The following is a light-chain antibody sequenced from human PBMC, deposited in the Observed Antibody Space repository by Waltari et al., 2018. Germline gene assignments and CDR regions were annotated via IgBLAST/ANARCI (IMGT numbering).Light chain of an antibody. J-gene: IGKJ4*01. CDR1: QSLLHSNVYNY. V-gene: IGKV2-28*01. Sequence: IVMTQSPLSLPVTPGEPASIPCRSSQSLLHSNVYNYLEWYLQKPGQSPQLLIYLGSNRASGVPDRFSGSGSGTDFTLKISRVEAEDVGVYYCMQALQTPLTFGGGTKVEIK. CDR3: MQALQTPLT. CDR2: LGS.